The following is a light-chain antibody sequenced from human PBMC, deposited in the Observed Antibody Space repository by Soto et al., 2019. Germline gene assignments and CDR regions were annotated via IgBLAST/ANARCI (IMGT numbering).Light chain of an antibody. CDR2: KAS. CDR3: QQYSSYSFT. J-gene: IGKJ2*01. Sequence: DIQMTQSPSTLSAFLGDRVTITCRASQSISSWLAWYQQKPGKAPKLLIYKASSLQSGVPSRFSGSGSGTEFTLTISSLQPDDFATYYCQQYSSYSFTCGQGTKLEIK. V-gene: IGKV1-5*03. CDR1: QSISSW.